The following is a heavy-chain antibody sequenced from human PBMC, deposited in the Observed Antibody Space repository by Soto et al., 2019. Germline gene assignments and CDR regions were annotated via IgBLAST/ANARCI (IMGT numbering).Heavy chain of an antibody. CDR1: GFTVSSNY. Sequence: PGGSLRLSCAASGFTVSSNYINWVRQAPGKGLEWLSIIYSDGTTYYADSVKGRFTISRDNLKNTLYLQMNKLRAEDTAVYYCAILSNWGQGTLVTVCS. CDR2: IYSDGTT. V-gene: IGHV3-53*01. CDR3: AILSN. D-gene: IGHD6-6*01. J-gene: IGHJ4*02.